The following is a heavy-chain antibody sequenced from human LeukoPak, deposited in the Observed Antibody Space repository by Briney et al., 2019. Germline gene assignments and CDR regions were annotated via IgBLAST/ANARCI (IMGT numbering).Heavy chain of an antibody. Sequence: SETLSLTCTVSGGSISSGGYYWSWIRQHPGKGLEWIGYIYYSGSTYYNPYLKSRVTISVDTSKNQFSLKLSSVTAADTAVYYCARGLSGYYYYYMDVWGKGTTVTVSS. J-gene: IGHJ6*03. CDR1: GGSISSGGYY. CDR3: ARGLSGYYYYYMDV. CDR2: IYYSGST. V-gene: IGHV4-31*03. D-gene: IGHD3-22*01.